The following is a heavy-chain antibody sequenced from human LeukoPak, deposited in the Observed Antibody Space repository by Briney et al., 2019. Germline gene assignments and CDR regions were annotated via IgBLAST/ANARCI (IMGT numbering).Heavy chain of an antibody. D-gene: IGHD5-24*01. CDR1: GGSISDAY. V-gene: IGHV4-59*08. CDR3: ARHNKYGYYFAY. Sequence: SETLSFTCSVSGGSISDAYWSWMRQRTRLGWEWIGYIDYNGNTNDNPSLKSPVTISEDTSHNQFSLKPTSVTAADTAVYYCARHNKYGYYFAYWGQGTLVTVSS. J-gene: IGHJ4*02. CDR2: IDYNGNT.